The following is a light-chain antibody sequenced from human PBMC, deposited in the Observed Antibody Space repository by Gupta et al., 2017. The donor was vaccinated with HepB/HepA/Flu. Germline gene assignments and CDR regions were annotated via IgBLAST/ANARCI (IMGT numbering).Light chain of an antibody. CDR3: MQARQPPT. CDR1: QSLLHSNGYNY. Sequence: ILLTQSPLSLPVTPGEPASISCRSSQSLLHSNGYNYLDWYLQKPGQSPQLLIYLGSNRASGVPERISGRGAGTDFTLKISRVEAEEVGVYYCMQARQPPTFGGGTKVEIK. V-gene: IGKV2-28*01. J-gene: IGKJ4*01. CDR2: LGS.